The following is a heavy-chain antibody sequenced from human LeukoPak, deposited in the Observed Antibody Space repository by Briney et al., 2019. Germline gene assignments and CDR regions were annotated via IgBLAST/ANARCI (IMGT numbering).Heavy chain of an antibody. Sequence: GESLKISCKGSGYSFTSYWIGWVRQMPGKGLEWMGIIYPGDSDTRYSPPFQGQVTISADKSISTAYLHWSSLKASDTAMYYCARLQQLVRFDYWGQGTLVTVSS. CDR2: IYPGDSDT. CDR1: GYSFTSYW. V-gene: IGHV5-51*01. J-gene: IGHJ4*02. D-gene: IGHD6-6*01. CDR3: ARLQQLVRFDY.